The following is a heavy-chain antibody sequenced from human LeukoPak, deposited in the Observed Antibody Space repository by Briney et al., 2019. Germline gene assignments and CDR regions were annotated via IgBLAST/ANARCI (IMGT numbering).Heavy chain of an antibody. J-gene: IGHJ4*02. CDR3: AKDGLQSSEWLPPLNC. CDR2: ISGNGGSK. V-gene: IGHV3-23*01. CDR1: GFTLRRYA. Sequence: GGSLSLPCAASGFTLRRYAMRWVRHAPGKGREWVSLISGNGGSKYYADHVKGRLTTTTNITKTTMYHQMDSLRAEDTATYYCAKDGLQSSEWLPPLNCWGQGTLVTVPS. D-gene: IGHD3-3*01.